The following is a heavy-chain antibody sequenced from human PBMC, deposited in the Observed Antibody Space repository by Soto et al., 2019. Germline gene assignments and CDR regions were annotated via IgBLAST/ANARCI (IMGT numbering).Heavy chain of an antibody. Sequence: PSETLSLTCTVSGVSVSSGSFYWAWIRQPPGKGLEWIGFISYSGTTNYNPSLKSRVTISVDTSRSQISLVVSSLTAADTALYYCARGATVTQYDYWGQGTLVTVSS. CDR2: ISYSGTT. J-gene: IGHJ4*02. CDR3: ARGATVTQYDY. CDR1: GVSVSSGSFY. V-gene: IGHV4-61*01. D-gene: IGHD4-17*01.